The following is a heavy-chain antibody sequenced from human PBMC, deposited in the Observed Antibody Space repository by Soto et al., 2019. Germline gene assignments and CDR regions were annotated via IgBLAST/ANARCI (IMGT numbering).Heavy chain of an antibody. CDR2: IYYSGST. CDR3: AGQLYAAGVD. Sequence: SSETLSLTCTVSGGSISSGGYYWSWIRQHPGKGLEWIGYIYYSGSTYYNPSLKSRVTISVDTSKNQFSLKLSSVTAADTAVYYCAGQLYAAGVDWGQGTLVTVSS. CDR1: GGSISSGGYY. J-gene: IGHJ4*02. V-gene: IGHV4-31*03. D-gene: IGHD2-8*01.